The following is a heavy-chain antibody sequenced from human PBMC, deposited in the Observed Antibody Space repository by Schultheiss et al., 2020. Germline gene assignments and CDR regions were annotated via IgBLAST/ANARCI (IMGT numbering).Heavy chain of an antibody. J-gene: IGHJ4*02. V-gene: IGHV3-48*01. D-gene: IGHD2-15*01. CDR3: ARDRGEGVVDY. CDR1: GFTFSSYS. Sequence: GGSLRLSCAASGFTFSSYSMNWVRQAPGKGLEWVSYISSSSSTIYYADSVKGRFTISRDNAKNSLYLQMNSLRAEDTAVYYCARDRGEGVVDYWGQGTLVTVSS. CDR2: ISSSSSTI.